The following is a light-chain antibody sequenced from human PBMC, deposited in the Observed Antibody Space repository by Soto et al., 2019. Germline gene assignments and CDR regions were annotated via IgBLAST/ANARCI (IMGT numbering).Light chain of an antibody. CDR3: QQLFIYPPT. CDR2: KAS. Sequence: DIQMTQSPSTLSGSVGDRVTITCRASQTISSWLAWYQQKPGKAPKLLIYKASTLKSGVPSRFSGSGSGTEFTLTVSSLQPEDFATYYCQQLFIYPPTFGPGTKVDIK. J-gene: IGKJ3*01. V-gene: IGKV1-5*03. CDR1: QTISSW.